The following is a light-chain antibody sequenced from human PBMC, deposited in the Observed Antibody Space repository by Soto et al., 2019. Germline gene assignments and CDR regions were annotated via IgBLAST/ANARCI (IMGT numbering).Light chain of an antibody. V-gene: IGKV2-28*01. CDR3: MGALKTPGLT. CDR1: QSLLHTNGYNY. J-gene: IGKJ4*01. CDR2: LAS. Sequence: EIVLTQSPLSLPVTPGESASISCTSSQSLLHTNGYNYLDWYLQKPGQSPQLLIYLASNRASGVPDRFSGSGSGTDFTLKISRVEAEDVGVYYCMGALKTPGLTFGGGTKVEI.